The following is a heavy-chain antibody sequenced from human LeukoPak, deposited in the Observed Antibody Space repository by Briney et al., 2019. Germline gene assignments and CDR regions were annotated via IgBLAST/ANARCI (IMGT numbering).Heavy chain of an antibody. V-gene: IGHV3-23*01. J-gene: IGHJ3*02. CDR1: GFTFSSYA. CDR2: ISGSGGST. D-gene: IGHD3-10*01. Sequence: GGSLRLSCAASGFTFSSYAMSWVRQAPGEGLEWVSAISGSGGSTYYADSVKGRFTISRDNPKNTLYLQMNSLTAEDTAVYYCASGVVIWLGHAFDIWGQGTMVTVSS. CDR3: ASGVVIWLGHAFDI.